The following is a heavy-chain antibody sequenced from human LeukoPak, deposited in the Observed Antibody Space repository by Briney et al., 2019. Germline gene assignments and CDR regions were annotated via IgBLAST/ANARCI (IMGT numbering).Heavy chain of an antibody. CDR2: ISWNSGSI. D-gene: IGHD3-10*01. CDR1: GFTFDDYA. CDR3: AKGDVLLWFGELQH. Sequence: GGSLRLSCAASGFTFDDYAMHWVRQAPGKGLEWVSGISWNSGSIGYADSVKGRFTISRDNAKNSLYLQMNSLRAEDTALYYCAKGDVLLWFGELQHWGQGTLVTVSS. V-gene: IGHV3-9*01. J-gene: IGHJ1*01.